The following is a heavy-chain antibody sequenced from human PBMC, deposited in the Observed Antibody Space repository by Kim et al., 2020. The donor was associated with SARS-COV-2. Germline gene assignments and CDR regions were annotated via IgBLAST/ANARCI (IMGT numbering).Heavy chain of an antibody. CDR3: ARGFDP. V-gene: IGHV1-8*01. CDR2: NRGNT. Sequence: NRGNTGYAQKFQGRVTMTRNTSISTAYMELSSLRSEDTAVYYCARGFDPWGQGTLVTVSS. J-gene: IGHJ5*02.